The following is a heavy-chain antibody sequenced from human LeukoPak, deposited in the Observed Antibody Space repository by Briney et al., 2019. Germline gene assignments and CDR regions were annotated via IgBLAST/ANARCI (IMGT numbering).Heavy chain of an antibody. V-gene: IGHV4-39*07. J-gene: IGHJ4*02. Sequence: SETPSLTCTVSGGSMSSSSYYWGWIRQPPGKGLEWIGSIYYSESTYQNPSLKSRVTISVDTSKNQFSLKLSSVTAADTAVYYCARIPTVTFFDYWGQGTLVTVSS. CDR1: GGSMSSSSYY. CDR2: IYYSEST. CDR3: ARIPTVTFFDY. D-gene: IGHD4-17*01.